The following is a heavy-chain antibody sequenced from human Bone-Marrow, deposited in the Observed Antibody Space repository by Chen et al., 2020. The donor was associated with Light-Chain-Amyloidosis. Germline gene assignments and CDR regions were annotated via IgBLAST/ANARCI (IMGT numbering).Heavy chain of an antibody. CDR3: VYNIHGGAVFDI. J-gene: IGHJ3*02. CDR2: INTGGRPT. Sequence: EVQLVESGGGLVQPGGCLRLSCAASGFSFSSYWMHWVRQAPGKGLVWVSRINTGGRPTTDAHSGGGRFPRSRDNAKNTFFRKMGSLGAEATVIYYCVYNIHGGAVFDIWGKGKMVPVSS. D-gene: IGHD3-16*01. CDR1: GFSFSSYW. V-gene: IGHV3-74*02.